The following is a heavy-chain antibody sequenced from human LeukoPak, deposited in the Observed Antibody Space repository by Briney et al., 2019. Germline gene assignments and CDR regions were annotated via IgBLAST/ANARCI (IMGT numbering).Heavy chain of an antibody. CDR3: ARSRVNLFIWGSYRFRWFDP. CDR2: INPSGGST. CDR1: GYTFTSYY. V-gene: IGHV1-46*01. J-gene: IGHJ5*02. D-gene: IGHD3-16*02. Sequence: ASVKVSCKASGYTFTSYYMHWVRQAPGQGLEWMGIINPSGGSTSYAQKFQGRVTMTRDTSTSTVYMELSSLRSEDTAVYYCARSRVNLFIWGSYRFRWFDPWGQGTLVTVSS.